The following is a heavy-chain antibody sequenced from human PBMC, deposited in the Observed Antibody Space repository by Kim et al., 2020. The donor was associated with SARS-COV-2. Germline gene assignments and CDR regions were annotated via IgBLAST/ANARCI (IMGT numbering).Heavy chain of an antibody. J-gene: IGHJ3*02. D-gene: IGHD3-10*01. CDR3: ARDRYGSPRAFDI. CDR1: GFTFSDYT. V-gene: IGHV3-21*01. CDR2: ISSGGTYI. Sequence: GGSLRLSCAASGFTFSDYTMNWVRQAPGKGLEWVSSISSGGTYIYYADSLKGRFTISRDNAKNSLYLQMNSLRAEDTAVYYCARDRYGSPRAFDIWGQGT.